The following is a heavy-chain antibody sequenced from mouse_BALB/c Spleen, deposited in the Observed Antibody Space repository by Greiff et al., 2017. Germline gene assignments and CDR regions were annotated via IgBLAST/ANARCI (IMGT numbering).Heavy chain of an antibody. CDR2: INPYNGGT. CDR3: AREEDYYGSSYAG. Sequence: VQLQQSGPELVKPGASLKISCKASGYSFTGYTLNWVKQSHGKNLEWIGLINPYNGGTSYNQKFKGKAALTIDKSSSTAYMELLSLTSEDSAVYDCAREEDYYGSSYAGWGQGTTLTVSS. J-gene: IGHJ2*01. D-gene: IGHD1-1*01. V-gene: IGHV1-18*01. CDR1: GYSFTGYT.